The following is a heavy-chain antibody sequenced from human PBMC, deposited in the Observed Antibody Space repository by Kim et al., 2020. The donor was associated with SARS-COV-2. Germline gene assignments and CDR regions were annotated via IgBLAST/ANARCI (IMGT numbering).Heavy chain of an antibody. Sequence: GESLKISCKGSGYSFTSYWISWVRQMPGKGLEWMGRIDPSDSYTNYSPSFQGHVTISADKSISTAYLQWSSLKASDTAMYYCARRGSGWYYYYYGMDVWGQGTTVTVSS. CDR1: GYSFTSYW. V-gene: IGHV5-10-1*01. CDR3: ARRGSGWYYYYYGMDV. CDR2: IDPSDSYT. J-gene: IGHJ6*02. D-gene: IGHD6-19*01.